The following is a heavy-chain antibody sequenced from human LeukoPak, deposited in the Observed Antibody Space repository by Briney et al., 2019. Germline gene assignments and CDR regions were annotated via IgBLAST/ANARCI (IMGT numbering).Heavy chain of an antibody. Sequence: GGSLRLSCAASGFTFSSYAMSWVRQAPGKGLERVSTISVSDNNTYYADSVKGRFTISRDNSKNTLYLQLNSLRAEDTAVYHCAKVWAYYFDYWGQGTLVTVSS. V-gene: IGHV3-23*01. D-gene: IGHD3-16*01. CDR2: ISVSDNNT. CDR3: AKVWAYYFDY. CDR1: GFTFSSYA. J-gene: IGHJ4*02.